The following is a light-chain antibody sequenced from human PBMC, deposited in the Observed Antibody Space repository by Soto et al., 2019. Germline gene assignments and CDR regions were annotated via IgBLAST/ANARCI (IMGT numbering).Light chain of an antibody. CDR3: QQGYSFAFT. Sequence: ETVMTQSPGTLSLSPWERATLSCRASQSVSSYLAWYQQKPGQAPRLLIYDVSNRATGIPARFSGSGSGTDFTLTISSLQPEDFATYFCQQGYSFAFTFGPGTKVDIK. J-gene: IGKJ3*01. CDR1: QSVSSY. CDR2: DVS. V-gene: IGKV3-11*01.